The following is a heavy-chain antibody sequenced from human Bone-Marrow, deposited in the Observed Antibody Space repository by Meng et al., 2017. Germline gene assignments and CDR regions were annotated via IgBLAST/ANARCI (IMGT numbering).Heavy chain of an antibody. CDR2: IYYSGSA. CDR3: ARVSSGSFDV. D-gene: IGHD1-26*01. CDR1: GGSISSYY. Sequence: SETLSLTCTVSGGSISSYYWSWIRQPPGKGLEWIGYIYYSGSANYNPSLKSRVTISVDTSKNQFSLKVTSVTAADTAVYYCARVSSGSFDVWGQGTLVTVSS. V-gene: IGHV4-59*08. J-gene: IGHJ5*02.